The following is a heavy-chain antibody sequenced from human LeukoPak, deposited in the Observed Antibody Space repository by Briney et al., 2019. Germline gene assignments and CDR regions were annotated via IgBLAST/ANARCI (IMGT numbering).Heavy chain of an antibody. D-gene: IGHD3-22*01. CDR1: GFTFDDYA. V-gene: IGHV3-9*01. CDR2: ISWNSGSR. Sequence: PGRSLRLSCAASGFTFDDYAMHWGRQAPGKGLGGVSGISWNSGSRGYADSVKGRFTISRDTAKNSQYLQMNSMSAEDAALSYCAKGEYYYDSSGYPIDYWGQGTLVTVSS. J-gene: IGHJ4*02. CDR3: AKGEYYYDSSGYPIDY.